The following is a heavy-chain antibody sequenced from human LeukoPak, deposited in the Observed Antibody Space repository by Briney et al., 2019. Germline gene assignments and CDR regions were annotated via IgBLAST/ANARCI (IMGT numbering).Heavy chain of an antibody. CDR3: AKDRYSNYVNAFDM. V-gene: IGHV3-23*01. J-gene: IGHJ3*02. CDR2: ISGSGDTI. CDR1: GFTFSRHA. D-gene: IGHD4-11*01. Sequence: GGSLRLSCEASGFTFSRHAMSWVRQGPGKGLEWVSTISGSGDTIYYADSVKGRFTISRDNYMNTVSLQMNSLRAEDTDIYYCAKDRYSNYVNAFDMWGQGTMVAVSS.